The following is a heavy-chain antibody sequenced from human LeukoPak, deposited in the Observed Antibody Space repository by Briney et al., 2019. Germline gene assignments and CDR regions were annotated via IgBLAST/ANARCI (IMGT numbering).Heavy chain of an antibody. CDR1: GFTFSSYA. CDR2: ISGSGGST. D-gene: IGHD3-3*01. CDR3: AKELNDFWSGYLKYNDAFDI. Sequence: GGSLRLSCAASGFTFSSYAMSWVRQAPGKGLEWVSAISGSGGSTYYADSVKGRFTISRDNSKNTLYLQMNSLRAEDTAVYYCAKELNDFWSGYLKYNDAFDIWGQGTMATVSS. J-gene: IGHJ3*02. V-gene: IGHV3-23*01.